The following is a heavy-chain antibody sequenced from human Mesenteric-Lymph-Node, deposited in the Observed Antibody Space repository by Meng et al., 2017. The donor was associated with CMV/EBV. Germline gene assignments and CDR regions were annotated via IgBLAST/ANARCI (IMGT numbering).Heavy chain of an antibody. CDR2: ISTSGSDV. Sequence: GGSLRLSCVASGYTFGFHAMNWVRQAPGKGLEWVSAISTSGSDVYYSDSVKGRFIITRDNAINSVFLHMNSLRAEDTAVYYCARRTNPGYYYSMDVWGQGTTVTVSS. V-gene: IGHV3-21*06. D-gene: IGHD2-8*01. CDR3: ARRTNPGYYYSMDV. J-gene: IGHJ6*02. CDR1: GYTFGFHA.